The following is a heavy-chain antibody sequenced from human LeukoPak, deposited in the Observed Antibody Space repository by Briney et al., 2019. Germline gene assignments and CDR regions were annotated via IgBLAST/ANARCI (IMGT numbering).Heavy chain of an antibody. CDR2: INPNSGGT. CDR1: GYTFTGYY. CDR3: ARDPDYYDSSGYSPSGH. D-gene: IGHD3-22*01. V-gene: IGHV1-2*02. Sequence: ASVKVSCKASGYTFTGYYMHWVRQAPGQGLEWMGWINPNSGGTNYAQKFQGRVTMTRDTSISTAYMELSRLRSDDTAVYYCARDPDYYDSSGYSPSGHWGQGTLVTVPS. J-gene: IGHJ4*02.